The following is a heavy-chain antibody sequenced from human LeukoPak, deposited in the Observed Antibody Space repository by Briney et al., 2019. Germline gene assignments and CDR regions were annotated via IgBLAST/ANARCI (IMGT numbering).Heavy chain of an antibody. CDR2: TYYRSNKWYN. J-gene: IGHJ4*02. D-gene: IGHD5-24*01. Sequence: SQTLSHTCAISGDSVCSNSVTWNWIRQSPSRGLEWLGRTYYRSNKWYNDYAVSVQSRITIDPETSTNQFSLQLTSVIPEDTGVYYCARDGYNYFDYWGQGTLVTVSS. V-gene: IGHV6-1*01. CDR3: ARDGYNYFDY. CDR1: GDSVCSNSVT.